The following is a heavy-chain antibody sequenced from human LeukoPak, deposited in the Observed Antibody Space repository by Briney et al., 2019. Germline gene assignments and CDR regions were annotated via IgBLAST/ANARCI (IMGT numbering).Heavy chain of an antibody. D-gene: IGHD4-17*01. Sequence: GGSLRLSCAASGFAFSNYDMLWVRQATGKGLEWVSAINTAADTYYPDSVKGRFTISRDNSKNTLYLQMNSLRAEDTALYYCATLPTWGQGTLVTVSS. CDR3: ATLPT. CDR2: INTAADT. V-gene: IGHV3-13*04. J-gene: IGHJ4*02. CDR1: GFAFSNYD.